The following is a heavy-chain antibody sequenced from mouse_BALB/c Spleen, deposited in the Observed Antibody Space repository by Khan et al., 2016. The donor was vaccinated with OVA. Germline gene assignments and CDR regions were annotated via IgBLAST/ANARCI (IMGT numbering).Heavy chain of an antibody. CDR1: GYTFTSYW. J-gene: IGHJ2*01. CDR2: TNPTNGRT. Sequence: QVQLQQSGAELVKAGASVKMSCKASGYTFTSYWMHWVKQRLGQGLEWFAETNPTNGRTYYNEKFKSKATLTVDKSSSTAYMLLSGPTFEDSAVXYCARIKKIVATYFDYWGQGTTLTFSS. V-gene: IGHV1S81*02. CDR3: ARIKKIVATYFDY. D-gene: IGHD1-1*01.